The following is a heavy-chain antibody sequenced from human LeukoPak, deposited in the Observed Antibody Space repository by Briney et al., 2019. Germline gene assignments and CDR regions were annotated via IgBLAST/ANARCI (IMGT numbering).Heavy chain of an antibody. CDR2: IGGGDT. Sequence: PGGSLRLSCAASGFDFSTYAMSWVRQAPGKGLEWVSGIGGGDTHYADSVRGRFTISRDNSKSTVELHMSSLRVEDTAVYYCAKDGQSFNSMWDYPDSWGRGTLVTVSS. V-gene: IGHV3-23*01. D-gene: IGHD1-26*01. CDR1: GFDFSTYA. CDR3: AKDGQSFNSMWDYPDS. J-gene: IGHJ4*02.